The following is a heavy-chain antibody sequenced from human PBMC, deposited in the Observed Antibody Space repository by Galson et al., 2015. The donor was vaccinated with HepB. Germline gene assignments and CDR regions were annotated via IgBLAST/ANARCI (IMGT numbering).Heavy chain of an antibody. CDR2: ISYDGSNK. V-gene: IGHV3-30-3*01. CDR3: ARSIVGFNYYGSGSPTGWFDP. J-gene: IGHJ5*02. CDR1: GFTLSSYA. D-gene: IGHD3-10*01. Sequence: SLRLSCAASGFTLSSYAMHWVRQAPGKGLEWVAVISYDGSNKYYADSVKGRFTISRDNSKNTLYLQMNSLRAEDTAEYYCARSIVGFNYYGSGSPTGWFDPWGQGTLVTVSS.